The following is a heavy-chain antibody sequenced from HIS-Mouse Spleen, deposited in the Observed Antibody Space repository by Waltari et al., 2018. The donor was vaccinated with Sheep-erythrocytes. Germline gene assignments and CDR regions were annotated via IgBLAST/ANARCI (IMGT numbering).Heavy chain of an antibody. J-gene: IGHJ4*02. D-gene: IGHD5-18*01. V-gene: IGHV3-7*01. CDR1: GFTVSSYW. Sequence: EVQLVESGGGLVQPGGSLRLSGAASGFTVSSYWMSWVRPAPGKGLEWVANIKQDGSGKYYVDPVKCRFTISRDNAKNSLYLQMNSLRAEDTAVYYCARAGYSDYWGQGTLVTVSS. CDR3: ARAGYSDY. CDR2: IKQDGSGK.